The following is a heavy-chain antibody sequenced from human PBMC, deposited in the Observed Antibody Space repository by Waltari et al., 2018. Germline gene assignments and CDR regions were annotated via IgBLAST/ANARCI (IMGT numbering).Heavy chain of an antibody. CDR1: GFTFSSYW. CDR2: IKQDGSAK. Sequence: EVQLVESGGGLVQPGGSLRLSCAASGFTFSSYWMSWVRQAPGKGLEWVANIKQDGSAKDYVDSVKGRFTISRDNAKNSLYLQMNSLRAEDTAVYYCARGPYYYDSSGVYYFDYWGQGTLVTVSS. J-gene: IGHJ4*02. D-gene: IGHD3-22*01. CDR3: ARGPYYYDSSGVYYFDY. V-gene: IGHV3-7*01.